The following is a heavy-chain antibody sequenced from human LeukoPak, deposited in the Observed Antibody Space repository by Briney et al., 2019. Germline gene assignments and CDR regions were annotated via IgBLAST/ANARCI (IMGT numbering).Heavy chain of an antibody. CDR1: GYTFTDYY. CDR3: ARVTTGTYYDY. CDR2: VNPKSGGT. J-gene: IGHJ4*02. Sequence: ASVKVSCKASGYTFTDYYMHWVRQAPGQGLEWMGWVNPKSGGTNYAQKSQGRVTMTRDTSISTAYVELSRLTSDDTAVYYCARVTTGTYYDYWGQGTLVTVSS. D-gene: IGHD3-22*01. V-gene: IGHV1-2*02.